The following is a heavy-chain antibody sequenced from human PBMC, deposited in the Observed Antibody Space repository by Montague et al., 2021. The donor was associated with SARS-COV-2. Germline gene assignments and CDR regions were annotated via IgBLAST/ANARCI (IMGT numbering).Heavy chain of an antibody. J-gene: IGHJ5*02. V-gene: IGHV4-39*02. CDR1: AGSISTNSYY. Sequence: SETLSLTCTVSAGSISTNSYYWAWIRQPPGKGLEWIGSISYSGSTYFNPSLESRLTMSVDTSKNHFSLKLSSVTAADTAVYYCARLWDFYGLGSYKNSWFDPWGQGTRVTVSS. CDR2: ISYSGST. CDR3: ARLWDFYGLGSYKNSWFDP. D-gene: IGHD3-10*01.